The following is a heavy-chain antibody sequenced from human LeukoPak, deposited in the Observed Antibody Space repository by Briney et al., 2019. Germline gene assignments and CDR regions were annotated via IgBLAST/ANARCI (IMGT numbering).Heavy chain of an antibody. V-gene: IGHV4-34*01. CDR3: ARSPGTMVRGVTRSFFDH. Sequence: SETLSLTCGVSGMSLSDYYWTWIRHSPGKGLEWIGEINHSGSTYYNPSLKSRVTISVDTSKNQFSVKLSSVTAADTAVYYCARSPGTMVRGVTRSFFDHWGQGTLVTVSS. CDR2: INHSGST. CDR1: GMSLSDYY. J-gene: IGHJ4*02. D-gene: IGHD3-10*01.